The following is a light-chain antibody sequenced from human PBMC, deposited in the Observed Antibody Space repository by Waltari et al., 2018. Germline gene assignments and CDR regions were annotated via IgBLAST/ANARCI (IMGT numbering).Light chain of an antibody. CDR3: QTWGTGILV. Sequence: QLVLTQSPSASASLGASVTLTCTLSSGPNHYALPWHQQRPDKGPRYLMKVNSDGSHRKGAGLPDRFSGSSSGAERYLTIFSLQSEDEADYYCQTWGTGILVFGGGTKLTVL. V-gene: IGLV4-69*01. CDR2: VNSDGSH. CDR1: SGPNHYA. J-gene: IGLJ2*01.